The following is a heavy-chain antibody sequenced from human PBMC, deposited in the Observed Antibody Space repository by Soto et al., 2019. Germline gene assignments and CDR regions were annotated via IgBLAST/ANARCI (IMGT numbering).Heavy chain of an antibody. V-gene: IGHV3-11*04. CDR3: ACSEFCVVTQDAFAI. D-gene: IGHD3-16*01. CDR1: GLIFSDYA. CDR2: ISSGGMTI. J-gene: IGHJ3*02. Sequence: PGGSLRLSCAASGLIFSDYAMSWVRQAPGKGLEWVSCISSGGMTIYYADSVKGRFTISREKPKNTLFLQMNSLRAEDTAVYYCACSEFCVVTQDAFAIWGQGTMVTGSS.